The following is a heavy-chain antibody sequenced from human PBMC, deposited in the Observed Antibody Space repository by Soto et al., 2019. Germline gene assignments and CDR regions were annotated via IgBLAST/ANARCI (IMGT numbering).Heavy chain of an antibody. D-gene: IGHD3-10*01. J-gene: IGHJ4*02. CDR3: ARGFGELLYDY. CDR2: ISSSSSYI. CDR1: GFTFSSYS. V-gene: IGHV3-21*01. Sequence: LRLSCAASGFTFSSYSMNWVRQAPGKGLEWVSSISSSSSYIYYADSVKGRFTISRDNAKNSLYLQMNSLRAEDTAVYYCARGFGELLYDYWGQGTLVTVSS.